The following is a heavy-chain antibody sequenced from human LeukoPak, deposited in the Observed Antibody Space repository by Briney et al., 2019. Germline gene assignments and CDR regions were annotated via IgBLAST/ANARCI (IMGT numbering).Heavy chain of an antibody. V-gene: IGHV3-21*01. CDR1: GFTFSSYS. CDR2: ISSSSSYI. D-gene: IGHD5-24*01. CDR3: ARDSSAGDGYNFDY. Sequence: PGGSLRLSCAASGFTFSSYSMNWVRQAPGKGLEGVSSISSSSSYIYYADSVKGRFTISRDNSKNTLYLQMNSLRAEDTAVYYCARDSSAGDGYNFDYWGQGTLVTVSS. J-gene: IGHJ4*02.